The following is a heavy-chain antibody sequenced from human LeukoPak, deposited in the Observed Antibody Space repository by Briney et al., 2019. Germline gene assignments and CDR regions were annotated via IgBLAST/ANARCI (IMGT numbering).Heavy chain of an antibody. Sequence: GGSLRLSCAASGFTLSSYAMSWVRQAPGKGLEWVSAISGSGGSTYYADSVKGRFTISRDNSKNTLYLQMNSLRAEDTAVYYCAKVDTAMGHFDYWGQGTLVTVSS. CDR3: AKVDTAMGHFDY. CDR1: GFTLSSYA. CDR2: ISGSGGST. J-gene: IGHJ4*02. D-gene: IGHD5-18*01. V-gene: IGHV3-23*01.